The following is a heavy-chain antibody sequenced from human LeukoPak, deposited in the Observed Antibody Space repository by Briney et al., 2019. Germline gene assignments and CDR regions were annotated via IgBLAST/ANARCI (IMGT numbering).Heavy chain of an antibody. CDR1: GYTLTELS. Sequence: GASVKVSCKVSGYTLTELSMHWVRQAPGKGLEWMGGFDPEDGETIYAQKFQGRVTMTEDTSTDTAYMELSSLRSEDTAVYYCATGAKTYYYDSSGYSLWGQGTLVTVSS. CDR2: FDPEDGET. CDR3: ATGAKTYYYDSSGYSL. D-gene: IGHD3-22*01. V-gene: IGHV1-24*01. J-gene: IGHJ4*02.